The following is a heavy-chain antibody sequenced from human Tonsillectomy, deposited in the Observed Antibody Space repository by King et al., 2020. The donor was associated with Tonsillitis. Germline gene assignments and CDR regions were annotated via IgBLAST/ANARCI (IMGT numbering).Heavy chain of an antibody. D-gene: IGHD1-1*01. Sequence: VQLVESGGGLVQPGRSLRLSCTASGFTFDDYAMHWVRQAPGKGLEWVSGISWNSGSKGYADSVKGRFTISRDNAKNSLYLQMNSLRAEDTALYYCAKEGAHDNDKSWYYYDMDVWGQGTTVTVSS. J-gene: IGHJ6*02. CDR1: GFTFDDYA. CDR3: AKEGAHDNDKSWYYYDMDV. V-gene: IGHV3-9*01. CDR2: ISWNSGSK.